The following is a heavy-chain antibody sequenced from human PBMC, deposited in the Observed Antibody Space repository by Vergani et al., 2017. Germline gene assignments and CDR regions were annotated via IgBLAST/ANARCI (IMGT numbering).Heavy chain of an antibody. Sequence: EVQLVQSGAEVKKPGESLKISCKGSGYSFTSYWIGWVRQMPGKGLEWMGISYPGDSDTSYSPSFQGQVNLSADKSISTAYLQWSSLEASDTALYYCARRPSGGWGAGNWFDPWGQGTLVTVSS. J-gene: IGHJ5*02. CDR1: GYSFTSYW. CDR2: SYPGDSDT. CDR3: ARRPSGGWGAGNWFDP. D-gene: IGHD7-27*01. V-gene: IGHV5-51*01.